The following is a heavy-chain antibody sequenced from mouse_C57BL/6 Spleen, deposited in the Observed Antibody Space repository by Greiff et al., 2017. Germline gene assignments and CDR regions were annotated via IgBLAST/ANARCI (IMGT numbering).Heavy chain of an antibody. Sequence: EVQLKQSGPVLVKPGASVKMSCKASGYTFTDYYMNWVKQSHGKSLEWIGVINPYNGDTSYNEKFKGKATLTVDKSSSTAYLELNSLTSEDSAVYCSTRFYETDYWGQGTTLTVSS. CDR1: GYTFTDYY. CDR3: TRFYETDY. J-gene: IGHJ2*01. CDR2: INPYNGDT. V-gene: IGHV1-19*01. D-gene: IGHD1-1*01.